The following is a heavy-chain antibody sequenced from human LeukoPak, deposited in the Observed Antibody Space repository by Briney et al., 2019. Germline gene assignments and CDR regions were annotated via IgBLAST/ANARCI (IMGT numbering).Heavy chain of an antibody. CDR1: GFTFSSYA. D-gene: IGHD6-19*01. Sequence: GGSLRLSCAASGFTFSSYAMSWVRQAPGKGLEWVAVISYDGSNKYYADSVKGRFTISRDNSKNTLYLQMNSLRAEDTAVYYCAKDSHSSGWYGVDYWGQGTLVTVSS. CDR2: ISYDGSNK. V-gene: IGHV3-30*18. J-gene: IGHJ4*02. CDR3: AKDSHSSGWYGVDY.